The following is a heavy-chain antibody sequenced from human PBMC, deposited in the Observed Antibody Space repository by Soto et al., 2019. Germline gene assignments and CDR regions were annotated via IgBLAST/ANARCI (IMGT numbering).Heavy chain of an antibody. V-gene: IGHV3-23*01. CDR2: VGGSDTDK. Sequence: GGSLTRSCAVSGLNFSAYAMSWVRQAPGKGLQWVSGVGGSDTDKHYADSVRGRFTVSRDNSKNTLYLQMNSLRADDTAVYYCAKDATADNGVWDPLHMWGQGIEVTVSS. CDR1: GLNFSAYA. J-gene: IGHJ3*02. D-gene: IGHD2-8*01. CDR3: AKDATADNGVWDPLHM.